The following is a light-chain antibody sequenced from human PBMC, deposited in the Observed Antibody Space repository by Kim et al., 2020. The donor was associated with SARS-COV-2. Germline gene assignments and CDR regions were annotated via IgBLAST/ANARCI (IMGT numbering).Light chain of an antibody. CDR1: QYISSY. V-gene: IGKV1-39*01. CDR2: DAS. Sequence: ACVGDRVTITCRASQYISSYLNWYQQKPGKAPKLLIYDASSLQSGVPSRFSGSGSGTDFTLTISSLQPEDFATYYCQESYSTLITFGQGTRLEIK. J-gene: IGKJ5*01. CDR3: QESYSTLIT.